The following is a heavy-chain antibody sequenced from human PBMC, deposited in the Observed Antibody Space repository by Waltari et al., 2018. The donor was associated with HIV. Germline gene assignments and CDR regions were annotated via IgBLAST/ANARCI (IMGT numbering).Heavy chain of an antibody. V-gene: IGHV4-59*01. J-gene: IGHJ4*02. Sequence: QVQLQESGPGLVKPSETLSLTCTVSGGSISSYYWSWIRQPPGKGLEWIGYIYYSGSTNYNPSLKTRVTISVDTSKNLFSLKLSSVTAADTAVYYCARGGNYESSGYYYWIDYWGQGTLFTVSS. CDR2: IYYSGST. CDR1: GGSISSYY. CDR3: ARGGNYESSGYYYWIDY. D-gene: IGHD3-22*01.